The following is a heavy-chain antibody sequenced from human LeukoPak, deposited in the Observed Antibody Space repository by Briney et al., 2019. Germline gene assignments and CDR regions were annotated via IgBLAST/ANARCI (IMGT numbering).Heavy chain of an antibody. V-gene: IGHV1-69*13. D-gene: IGHD3-16*01. CDR2: IIPIFGTA. CDR3: AGPEIGLPAMFAYNN. J-gene: IGHJ1*01. CDR1: GGTFSSYA. Sequence: ASVKVSCKASGGTFSSYAISWVRQAPGQGLEWMGGIIPIFGTANYAQKFQGRVTITADESTSTAYMELSSLRSEDTAVYYCAGPEIGLPAMFAYNNWGQGPWLPFSQ.